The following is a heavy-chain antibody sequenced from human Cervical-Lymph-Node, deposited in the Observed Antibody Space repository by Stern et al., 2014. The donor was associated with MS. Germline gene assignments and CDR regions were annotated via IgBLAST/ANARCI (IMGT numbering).Heavy chain of an antibody. Sequence: QVQLVQSGAEVKKPGASVKVSCKTSGYIFNRYDINWVRQAPGRGLAWMGRINPLSGSTGHAQKCRGRITMTRDASISTAYMELSSLRSEDTAVYYCARGDYGDHKHGDSRPFAPWGQGTLVTVSS. CDR1: GYIFNRYD. CDR3: ARGDYGDHKHGDSRPFAP. D-gene: IGHD4-17*01. CDR2: INPLSGST. V-gene: IGHV1-8*01. J-gene: IGHJ5*02.